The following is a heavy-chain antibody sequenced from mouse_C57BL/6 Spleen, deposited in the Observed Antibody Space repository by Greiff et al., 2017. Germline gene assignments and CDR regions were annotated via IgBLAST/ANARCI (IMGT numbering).Heavy chain of an antibody. CDR2: FYPGSGSI. J-gene: IGHJ1*03. CDR3: ARHEVGYYGNYGYFDV. V-gene: IGHV1-62-2*01. CDR1: GYTFTEYT. D-gene: IGHD2-1*01. Sequence: QVQLQQSRAELVKPGASVKLSCKASGYTFTEYTIHWVKQRSGQGLEWIGWFYPGSGSIKYNEKFKDKATLTADKSSSTVYMELSRLTSEDSAVYFCARHEVGYYGNYGYFDVWGTGTTVTVSS.